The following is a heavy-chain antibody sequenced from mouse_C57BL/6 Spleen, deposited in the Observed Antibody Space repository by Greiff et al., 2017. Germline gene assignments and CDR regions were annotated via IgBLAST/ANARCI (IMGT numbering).Heavy chain of an antibody. CDR1: GYSFTGYF. J-gene: IGHJ4*01. V-gene: IGHV1-20*01. D-gene: IGHD2-4*01. Sequence: VQLQQSGPELVKPGDSVKISCKASGYSFTGYFMNWVMQSHGKSLEWIGRINPYNGDTFYNQKFKGKATLTVDKSPSTAHRELRSLTSEDSPVYYWAGNGIYYDYDYYARDYGVQETSVPVSS. CDR2: INPYNGDT. CDR3: AGNGIYYDYDYYARDY.